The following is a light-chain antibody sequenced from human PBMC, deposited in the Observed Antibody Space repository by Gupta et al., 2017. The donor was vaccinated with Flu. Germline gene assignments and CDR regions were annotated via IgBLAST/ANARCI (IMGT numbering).Light chain of an antibody. J-gene: IGLJ3*02. CDR2: DDD. CDR3: QVEDTSNDNWL. CDR1: NMGSEN. Sequence: GQTDNIAGEGDNMGSENVHWYQQNPGQAPVLLLYDDDFRPSGIPERFSGSNSGNTATVTTXRXEAGDEXDYYCQVEDTSNDNWLFGGGTRLTVL. V-gene: IGLV3-21*02.